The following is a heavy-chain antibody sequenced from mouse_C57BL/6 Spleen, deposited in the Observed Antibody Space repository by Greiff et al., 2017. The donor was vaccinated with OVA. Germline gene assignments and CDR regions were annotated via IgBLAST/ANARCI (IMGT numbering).Heavy chain of an antibody. J-gene: IGHJ1*03. CDR1: GYTFTGYW. D-gene: IGHD1-1*01. Sequence: QVQLQQYGAELMKPGASVKLSCKATGYTFTGYWIEWVKQRPGHGLEWIGEILPGSGSTNYNEKFKGKATFTADTSSNTAYMQLSSLTTEDSAIYYCARRRIITTVVDWYFDVWGTGTTVTVSS. CDR3: ARRRIITTVVDWYFDV. V-gene: IGHV1-9*01. CDR2: ILPGSGST.